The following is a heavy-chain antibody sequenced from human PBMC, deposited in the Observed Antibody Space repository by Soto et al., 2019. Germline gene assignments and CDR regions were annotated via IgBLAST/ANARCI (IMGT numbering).Heavy chain of an antibody. CDR3: AKRGYNWNDHLYYFDY. J-gene: IGHJ4*02. CDR2: ISYDGSDK. CDR1: GFTFSSYG. D-gene: IGHD1-20*01. Sequence: QVQLVESGGGVVQPGRSLRLSCAASGFTFSSYGMHWVRQAPGKGLEWVAVISYDGSDKYYADSVKGRFTISRDSSKNTLYLQMNSLRAEDTAVYYCAKRGYNWNDHLYYFDYWGQGTLVTVSS. V-gene: IGHV3-30*18.